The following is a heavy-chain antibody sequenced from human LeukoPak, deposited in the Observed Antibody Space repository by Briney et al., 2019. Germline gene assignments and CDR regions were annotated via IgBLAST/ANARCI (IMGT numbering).Heavy chain of an antibody. CDR3: ARDGD. J-gene: IGHJ4*02. CDR1: GGSISSSSYY. CDR2: IYYSGST. Sequence: SESLSLTCTVSGGSISSSSYYWGWIRQPPGKGLEWIGYIYYSGSTYYNPSLKSRVTISVDTSKNQFSLKLSSVTAADTAVYYCARDGDWGQGTLVTVSS. D-gene: IGHD3-16*01. V-gene: IGHV4-31*03.